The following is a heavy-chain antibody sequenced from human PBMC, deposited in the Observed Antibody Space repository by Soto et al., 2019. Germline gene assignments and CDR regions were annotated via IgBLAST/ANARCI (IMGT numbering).Heavy chain of an antibody. Sequence: ASVKVSCKASGGTFSSYVISWVRQAPGQGLEWMGGIIPVFGTVNYAQKFQGRVTITADESTTTAYMELRSLRSEDAAVYYCARAQRIQLWASGMDVWGQGTTVTVSS. CDR2: IIPVFGTV. D-gene: IGHD5-18*01. J-gene: IGHJ6*02. V-gene: IGHV1-69*13. CDR1: GGTFSSYV. CDR3: ARAQRIQLWASGMDV.